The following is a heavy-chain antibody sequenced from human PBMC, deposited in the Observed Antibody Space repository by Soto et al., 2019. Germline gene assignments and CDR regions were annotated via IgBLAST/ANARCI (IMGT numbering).Heavy chain of an antibody. Sequence: QLQLQESGSGLVKPSQTLSLTCAVSGGSISSGGYSWSWIRQPPGKGLEWIGYLYHSGSTYCTPSLTSRVTLSVDRSKNQFPLKLTSVTAADTAVYYCARAATENWFDPWGQGTLVTVSS. CDR3: ARAATENWFDP. D-gene: IGHD5-12*01. J-gene: IGHJ5*02. CDR1: GGSISSGGYS. V-gene: IGHV4-30-2*01. CDR2: LYHSGST.